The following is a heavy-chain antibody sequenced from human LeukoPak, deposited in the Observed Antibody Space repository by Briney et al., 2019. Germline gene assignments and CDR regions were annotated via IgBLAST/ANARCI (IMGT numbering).Heavy chain of an antibody. CDR1: GFTFSSYA. J-gene: IGHJ4*02. V-gene: IGHV3-30-3*01. Sequence: GGSLRLSCAASGFTFSSYAMHWVRQAPGKGLEWVAVISYDGNNKYYADSVKGRFTISRDNSKNTLYLQMNSLRAEDTAVYYCARARGYSYGLDYWGQGTLVTVSS. CDR2: ISYDGNNK. D-gene: IGHD5-18*01. CDR3: ARARGYSYGLDY.